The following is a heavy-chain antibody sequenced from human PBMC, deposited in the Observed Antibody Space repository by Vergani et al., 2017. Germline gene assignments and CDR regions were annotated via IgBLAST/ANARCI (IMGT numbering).Heavy chain of an antibody. Sequence: QVQLQESGPGLVKPSQTLSLTCTVSGGSINSHNYYWSWIRQPAGKGLEWIGRIHTSGSTNYNPSLKSRVTMSEDTSKNQFSLKLTSVTAADTAVYFCARGSCLGGSCYKPLFDYWVEGSLVTVSS. V-gene: IGHV4-61*02. CDR2: IHTSGST. CDR1: GGSINSHNYY. J-gene: IGHJ4*02. D-gene: IGHD2-15*01. CDR3: ARGSCLGGSCYKPLFDY.